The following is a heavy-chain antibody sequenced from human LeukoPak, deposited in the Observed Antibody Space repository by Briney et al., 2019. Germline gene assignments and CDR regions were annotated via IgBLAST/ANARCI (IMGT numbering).Heavy chain of an antibody. V-gene: IGHV3-9*01. J-gene: IGHJ3*02. CDR1: GFTFDDYA. D-gene: IGHD3-9*01. Sequence: PGGSLRLSCAASGFTFDDYAMHWVRQAPGKGLEWVSGITWNSDNIEYADSVKGRFTISRDNAKNSLYLQMNSLRAEDTALYYCARVPYYDILTGAFDIWGQGTMVTVSS. CDR3: ARVPYYDILTGAFDI. CDR2: ITWNSDNI.